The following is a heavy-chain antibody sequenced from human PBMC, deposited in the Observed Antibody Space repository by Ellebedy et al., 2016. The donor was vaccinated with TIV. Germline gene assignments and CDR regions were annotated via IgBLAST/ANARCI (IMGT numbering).Heavy chain of an antibody. CDR3: AKGTHHYDILTGSYYYYYGMDV. D-gene: IGHD3-9*01. CDR1: GFTFSSSG. V-gene: IGHV3-30*02. J-gene: IGHJ6*02. Sequence: PGGSLRLSCAASGFTFSSSGMHWVRQAPGKGLEWVAFDRYDGSNKYYADSVKGRFTISRDNSKNTLYLQMNSLRAEDTAVYYCAKGTHHYDILTGSYYYYYGMDVWGQGATVTVSS. CDR2: DRYDGSNK.